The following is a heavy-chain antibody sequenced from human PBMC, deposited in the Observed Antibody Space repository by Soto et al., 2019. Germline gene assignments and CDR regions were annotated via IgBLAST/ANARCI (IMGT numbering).Heavy chain of an antibody. D-gene: IGHD3-3*01. V-gene: IGHV4-59*08. CDR1: GGSISSYY. Sequence: SETLSLTCTVSGGSISSYYWSWIRQPPGKGLEWIGYIYYSGSTNYNPSLKSRVTISVDTSKNQFSLKLSSVTAADTAVYYCARQNDFWSGYYDRIDWFDPWGQGTLVTVS. CDR2: IYYSGST. J-gene: IGHJ5*02. CDR3: ARQNDFWSGYYDRIDWFDP.